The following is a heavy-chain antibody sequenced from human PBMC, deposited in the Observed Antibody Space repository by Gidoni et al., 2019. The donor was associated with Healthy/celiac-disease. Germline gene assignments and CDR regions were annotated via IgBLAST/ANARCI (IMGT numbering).Heavy chain of an antibody. V-gene: IGHV1-2*02. D-gene: IGHD6-19*01. CDR2: INPNSGGT. J-gene: IGHJ4*02. CDR1: GYTFTGYY. CDR3: AREGYSSGWLDY. Sequence: QVQLVQSGAEVKKPGASVKVSCKASGYTFTGYYMHWVRQAPGQGLEWMGWINPNSGGTNYAQKCKGRVTRTRDTSISTAYMELSRLRSDDTAVYYCAREGYSSGWLDYWGQGTLVTVSS.